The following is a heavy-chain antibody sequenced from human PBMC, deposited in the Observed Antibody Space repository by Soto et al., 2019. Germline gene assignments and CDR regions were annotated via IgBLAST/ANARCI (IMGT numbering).Heavy chain of an antibody. CDR2: ISGSGGST. D-gene: IGHD5-12*01. Sequence: GGSLRLSCAASGFTFSSYAMSWVRQAPGKGLEWVSAISGSGGSTYYADSVKGRFTISRDNSKNTLYLQMNSLRAEDTAVYYCAKPPGLWLRDAKDAFDIWGQGTMVTVSS. CDR3: AKPPGLWLRDAKDAFDI. J-gene: IGHJ3*02. V-gene: IGHV3-23*01. CDR1: GFTFSSYA.